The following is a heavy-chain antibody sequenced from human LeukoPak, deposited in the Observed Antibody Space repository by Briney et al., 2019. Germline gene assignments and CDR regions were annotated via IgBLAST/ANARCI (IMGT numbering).Heavy chain of an antibody. CDR1: GFTVSSNY. CDR2: ISNDGDT. Sequence: GGSLRLSCAASGFTVSSNYMSWVRQGPGKGLECVSVISNDGDTYYADSVKGRFTISRDTSKNTVSLQMNSLRAEDTAVYYCARSSGYSYGPGGDAFDIWGQGTMVTVSS. D-gene: IGHD5-18*01. CDR3: ARSSGYSYGPGGDAFDI. V-gene: IGHV3-66*01. J-gene: IGHJ3*02.